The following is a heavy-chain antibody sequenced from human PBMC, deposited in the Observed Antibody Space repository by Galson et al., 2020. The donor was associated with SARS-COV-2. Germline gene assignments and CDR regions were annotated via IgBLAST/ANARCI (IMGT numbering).Heavy chain of an antibody. D-gene: IGHD3-16*01. Sequence: GESLKISCAASGFTVSANYMSWVRPAPGKGLEWVSVIYRDGSTSYADSVKGRITISRDTSKNTLYLQMNSLRAEDSAVYYCARDRGGGYGLDVWGQGTTVSVSS. J-gene: IGHJ6*02. CDR1: GFTVSANY. CDR3: ARDRGGGYGLDV. CDR2: IYRDGST. V-gene: IGHV3-53*01.